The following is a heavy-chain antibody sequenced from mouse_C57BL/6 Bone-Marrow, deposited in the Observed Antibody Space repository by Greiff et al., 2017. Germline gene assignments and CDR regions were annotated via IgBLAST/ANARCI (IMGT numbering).Heavy chain of an antibody. CDR3: ARDYGSSYWYFDV. D-gene: IGHD1-1*01. Sequence: QVQLQQSGPELVKPGASVKLSCKASGYTFTSYDINWVKQRPGQGLEWIGWFYPRDGSTKYNEKFKGKATLTVDTSSSTEYMELHSLTSEDSAVYFCARDYGSSYWYFDVWGTGTTVTVSS. CDR1: GYTFTSYD. V-gene: IGHV1-85*01. J-gene: IGHJ1*03. CDR2: FYPRDGST.